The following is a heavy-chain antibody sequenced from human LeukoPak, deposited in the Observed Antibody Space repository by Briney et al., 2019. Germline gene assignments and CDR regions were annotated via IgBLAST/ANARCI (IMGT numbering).Heavy chain of an antibody. CDR3: ARDALGFYTNTGYPLHYYFDS. Sequence: PSETLSLTCTVSGVSIGSYYWSWLRQPAGKGLEGVGRIYTSGSTKSNPSLGSRVTMSVDKSKSQVSLNLISVTAADTAVYYCARDALGFYTNTGYPLHYYFDSWGQGTLVTVSS. V-gene: IGHV4-4*07. CDR1: GVSIGSYY. CDR2: IYTSGST. J-gene: IGHJ4*02. D-gene: IGHD3-9*01.